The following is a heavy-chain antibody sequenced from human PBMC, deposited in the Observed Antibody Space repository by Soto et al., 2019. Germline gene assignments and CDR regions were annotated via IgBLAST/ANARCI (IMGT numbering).Heavy chain of an antibody. J-gene: IGHJ3*02. V-gene: IGHV4-59*01. CDR2: IYYSGST. CDR1: GGSISSYY. D-gene: IGHD6-13*01. Sequence: SETLSLTCTVSGGSISSYYWSWIRQPPGKRLEWIGYIYYSGSTNYNPSLKSRVTISVDTSKNQFSLKLSSVTAADTAVYYCARDGAYSGDPFDICGQGTMVTVSS. CDR3: ARDGAYSGDPFDI.